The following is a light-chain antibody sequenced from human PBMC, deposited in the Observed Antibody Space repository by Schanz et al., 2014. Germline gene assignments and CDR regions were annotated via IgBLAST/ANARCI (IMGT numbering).Light chain of an antibody. J-gene: IGLJ3*02. V-gene: IGLV3-1*01. CDR1: KLGDKY. CDR2: DDR. CDR3: QVWHSTSDHWV. Sequence: SYELTQPPSVSVSPGQTASITCSGDKLGDKYACWYQQKPGQSPVLVLYDDRDRPSGIPERFSGSNSGNTATLTISRVDAGDEADYYCQVWHSTSDHWVFGGGTKLTVL.